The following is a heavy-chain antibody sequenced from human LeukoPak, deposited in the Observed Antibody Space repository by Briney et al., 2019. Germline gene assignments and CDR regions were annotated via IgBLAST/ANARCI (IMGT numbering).Heavy chain of an antibody. CDR2: INPSGGST. V-gene: IGHV1-46*01. D-gene: IGHD5-24*01. CDR1: GYTFTSYY. J-gene: IGHJ4*02. Sequence: ASVKVSCKASGYTFTSYYMHWVRQAPGQGLEWMGIINPSGGSTSYAQKFQGRGTMTRNTSISTAYMELSSLRSEDTAVYYCARGSKLLGWLQLSIDYWGQGTLVTVSS. CDR3: ARGSKLLGWLQLSIDY.